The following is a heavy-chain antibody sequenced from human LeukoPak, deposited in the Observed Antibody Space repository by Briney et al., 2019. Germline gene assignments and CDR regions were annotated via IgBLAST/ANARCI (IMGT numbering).Heavy chain of an antibody. Sequence: GGSLRLSCAASGFTFSSYGMHWVRQAPGKGLEWVAVISYDGSNKYYADSVKGRFTISRDNSKNTLYLQMNSLRAEDTAVYYCVRDDRWSFNYWGQGTLVTVSS. D-gene: IGHD5-24*01. CDR1: GFTFSSYG. J-gene: IGHJ4*02. CDR3: VRDDRWSFNY. CDR2: ISYDGSNK. V-gene: IGHV3-30*03.